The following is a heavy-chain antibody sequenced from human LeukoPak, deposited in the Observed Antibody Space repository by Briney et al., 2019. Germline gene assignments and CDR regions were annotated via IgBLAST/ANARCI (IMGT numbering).Heavy chain of an antibody. J-gene: IGHJ3*02. CDR2: IYYSGST. Sequence: SQTLSLTCTVSGGSISSGDYYWSWIRQPPGKGLEWIGYIYYSGSTYYNPSLKSRVTISVDTSKNQFSLKLSSVTAADTAVYYCARVRSGSYDAFDIWGQGTMVTVSS. CDR3: ARVRSGSYDAFDI. V-gene: IGHV4-30-4*01. D-gene: IGHD1-26*01. CDR1: GGSISSGDYY.